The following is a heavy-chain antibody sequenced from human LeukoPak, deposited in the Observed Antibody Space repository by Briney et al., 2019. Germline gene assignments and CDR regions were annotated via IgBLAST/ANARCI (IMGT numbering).Heavy chain of an antibody. Sequence: ASVKVSCKASGYTFTSYGISWVRQAPGQGLEWMGWISAYNGNTNYAQKLQGRVTMTTDTSTSTAYMELRSLRSDDTVVYYCARVYPYDFWSGYYTVIGLFDYWGQGTLVTVSS. CDR1: GYTFTSYG. CDR3: ARVYPYDFWSGYYTVIGLFDY. CDR2: ISAYNGNT. D-gene: IGHD3-3*01. V-gene: IGHV1-18*01. J-gene: IGHJ4*02.